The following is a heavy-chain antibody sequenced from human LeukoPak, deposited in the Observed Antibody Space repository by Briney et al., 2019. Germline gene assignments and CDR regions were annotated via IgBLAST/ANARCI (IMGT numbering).Heavy chain of an antibody. CDR1: GFTFSSYA. J-gene: IGHJ4*02. CDR2: ISGSGDTT. D-gene: IGHD1-26*01. V-gene: IGHV3-23*01. Sequence: GGSLRLSCAASGFTFSSYAMNWVRQAPGKGLEWVSFISGSGDTTYYADSVKGRFTISRDSSKNTLYLRMNSLRAEDTAVYYCAKSRGESRGASNYWGQGTLVTVSS. CDR3: AKSRGESRGASNY.